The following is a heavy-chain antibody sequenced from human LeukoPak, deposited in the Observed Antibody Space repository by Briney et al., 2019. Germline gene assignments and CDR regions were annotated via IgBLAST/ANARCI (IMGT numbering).Heavy chain of an antibody. CDR3: ARGGSAEKEKYFDY. V-gene: IGHV1-2*02. Sequence: ASVKVSCKASGYSFTGYYMHWVRQAPGQGLEWMGWINPNSGATNYAQKFRGRVTMTRDTSISTAYMELSRLRSDDTAVYYCARGGSAEKEKYFDYWGQGTLVTVSS. CDR1: GYSFTGYY. J-gene: IGHJ4*02. D-gene: IGHD3-10*01. CDR2: INPNSGAT.